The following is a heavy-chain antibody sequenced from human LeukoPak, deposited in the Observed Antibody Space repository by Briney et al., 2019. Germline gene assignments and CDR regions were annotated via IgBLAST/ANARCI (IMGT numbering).Heavy chain of an antibody. CDR3: ARVRGSGYYLDP. CDR1: GGSFSGYY. CDR2: INHSGST. D-gene: IGHD3-22*01. Sequence: SETLSLTCAVYGGSFSGYYWSWIRQPPGKGLEWIGEINHSGSTNYNPSLKSRVTISVDTSKNQFSLKLSSVTAADTAVYYCARVRGSGYYLDPWGQGTLVTVSS. V-gene: IGHV4-34*01. J-gene: IGHJ5*02.